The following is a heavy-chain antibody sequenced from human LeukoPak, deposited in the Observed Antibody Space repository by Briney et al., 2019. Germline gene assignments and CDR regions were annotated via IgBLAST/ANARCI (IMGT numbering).Heavy chain of an antibody. Sequence: ASETLSLTCTVSGGSISSSSYYWGWIRQPPGKGLEWIGSIYYSGSTYYNPSLKSRVTISVDTSKNQFSLKLSSVTAADTAVYYCASRQLVEGFDYWGQGTLVTVSS. CDR2: IYYSGST. CDR1: GGSISSSSYY. D-gene: IGHD6-13*01. CDR3: ASRQLVEGFDY. J-gene: IGHJ4*02. V-gene: IGHV4-39*01.